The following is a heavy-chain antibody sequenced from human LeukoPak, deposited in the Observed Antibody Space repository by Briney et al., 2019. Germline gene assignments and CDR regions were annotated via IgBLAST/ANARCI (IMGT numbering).Heavy chain of an antibody. CDR2: IHTNGGT. D-gene: IGHD5-12*01. Sequence: SETLSLTCTVSGASITSFYYNWIRQSAGKGLEWIGRIHTNGGTDYRPSLNSRVTMSVDTSKKQISLKLTSVTAADTAVYFCSRGGGYGNYWGQGILVTVSS. CDR1: GASITSFY. V-gene: IGHV4-4*07. J-gene: IGHJ4*02. CDR3: SRGGGYGNY.